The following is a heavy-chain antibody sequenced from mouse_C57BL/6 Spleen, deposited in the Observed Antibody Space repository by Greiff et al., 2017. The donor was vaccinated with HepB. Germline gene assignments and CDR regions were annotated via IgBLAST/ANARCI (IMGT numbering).Heavy chain of an antibody. Sequence: EVKLVESGGGLVQPGGSLSLSCAASGFTFTDYYMSWVRQPPGKALEWLGFIRNKANGYTTEYSASVKGRFTISRDNSQSILYLQMNALRAEDSATYYCARSSANWDGLGYYFDYWGQGTTLTVSS. J-gene: IGHJ2*01. D-gene: IGHD4-1*01. V-gene: IGHV7-3*01. CDR1: GFTFTDYY. CDR2: IRNKANGYTT. CDR3: ARSSANWDGLGYYFDY.